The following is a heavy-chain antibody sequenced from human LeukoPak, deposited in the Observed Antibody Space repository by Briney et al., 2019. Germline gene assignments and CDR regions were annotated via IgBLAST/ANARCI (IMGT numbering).Heavy chain of an antibody. CDR3: ARVDCSGDECYSEDH. CDR1: GFTFIIYG. V-gene: IGHV1-18*01. J-gene: IGHJ4*02. CDR2: ISVHDGKT. D-gene: IGHD2-15*01. Sequence: ASVKVSCKTSGFTFIIYGINWVRQAPGQGPEWMGWISVHDGKTKYAQKFHDRVSLTTDTSTRTAYMELRRLRSDDTAVYYCARVDCSGDECYSEDHWGQGTPVTVSS.